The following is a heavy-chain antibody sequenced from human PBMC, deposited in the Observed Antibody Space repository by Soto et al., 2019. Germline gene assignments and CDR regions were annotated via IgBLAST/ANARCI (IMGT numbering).Heavy chain of an antibody. D-gene: IGHD3-10*01. V-gene: IGHV1-69*06. CDR2: IIPSFGTA. Sequence: QVQLVQSGAEVKKPGSSVKVSCKASGGTFSSYAISWVRQAPGQGLEWMGGIIPSFGTAHYAQKFQGRVTITADKSTSTAYMELSSLRSEDTAVYYCAREALTSARGERPFDYWGQGTLVTVSS. CDR1: GGTFSSYA. CDR3: AREALTSARGERPFDY. J-gene: IGHJ4*02.